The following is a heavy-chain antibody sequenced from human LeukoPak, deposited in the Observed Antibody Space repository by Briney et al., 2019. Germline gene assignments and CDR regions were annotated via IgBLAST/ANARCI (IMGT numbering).Heavy chain of an antibody. J-gene: IGHJ4*02. CDR3: ARRSPDGSYYYFDY. D-gene: IGHD1-26*01. Sequence: SETLSLTCTVSGGSISSYYWSWIRQPPGKGLEWIGYIYYSGSTNYNPSLKSRVTISVDTSKNQFSLKLSSVTAADTAVCYCARRSPDGSYYYFDYWGQGTLVTVSS. CDR2: IYYSGST. V-gene: IGHV4-59*08. CDR1: GGSISSYY.